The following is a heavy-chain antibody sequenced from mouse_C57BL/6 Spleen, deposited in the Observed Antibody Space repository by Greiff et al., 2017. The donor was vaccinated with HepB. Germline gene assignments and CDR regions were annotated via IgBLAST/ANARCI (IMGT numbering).Heavy chain of an antibody. CDR3: ARDEDYDDGAWFAY. CDR1: GFSFTSYA. D-gene: IGHD2-4*01. J-gene: IGHJ3*01. CDR2: IWTGGGT. V-gene: IGHV2-9-1*01. Sequence: QVQLQQSGPGLVAPSQSLSITCTVSGFSFTSYAISWVRQPPGKGLEWLGVIWTGGGTNYNSALKSSLSISTDNSKSQVFLKMNSLQTDDTARYYCARDEDYDDGAWFAYWGQGTLVTVSS.